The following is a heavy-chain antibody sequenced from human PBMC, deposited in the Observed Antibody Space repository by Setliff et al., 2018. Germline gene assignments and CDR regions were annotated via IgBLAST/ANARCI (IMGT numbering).Heavy chain of an antibody. J-gene: IGHJ6*02. CDR3: AKANAMVVTSHSYGLDV. CDR2: TRFDGSSQ. Sequence: LRLSCAASGFAFSGYGMHWVRQAPGKGLEWVTFTRFDGSSQYYADSVKGRFTVSRDNPSNTLYLQMNSLRPQDTAVYYCAKANAMVVTSHSYGLDVWGQGTTVTVSS. D-gene: IGHD2-21*02. V-gene: IGHV3-30*02. CDR1: GFAFSGYG.